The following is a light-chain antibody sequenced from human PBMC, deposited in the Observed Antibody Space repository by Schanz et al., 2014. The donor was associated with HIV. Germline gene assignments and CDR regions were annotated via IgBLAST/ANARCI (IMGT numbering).Light chain of an antibody. CDR1: QSVSSSY. CDR2: DAS. Sequence: EIVMTQSPATLSMSPGERATLSCRASQSVSSSYLAWYQQRPGQAPRLLIYDASSRATGIPDRFSGSGSGTDFTLTISSLEPEDFAVYYCQYFGNSGGTFGGGTKVEIK. CDR3: QYFGNSGGT. J-gene: IGKJ4*01. V-gene: IGKV3-20*01.